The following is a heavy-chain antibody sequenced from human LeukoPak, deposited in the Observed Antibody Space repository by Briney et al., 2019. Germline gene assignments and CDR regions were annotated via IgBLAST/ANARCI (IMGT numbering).Heavy chain of an antibody. CDR3: ARGGCQLLSGCRWFDP. CDR2: INHSGST. J-gene: IGHJ5*02. CDR1: GGSFSGYY. D-gene: IGHD2-2*01. Sequence: SETLSLTCAVYGGSFSGYYWSWIRQPPGKGLEWIGEINHSGSTNYNPSLKSRVTISVDTSKNQFSPKLSSVTAADTAVYYCARGGCQLLSGCRWFDPWGQGTLVTVSS. V-gene: IGHV4-34*01.